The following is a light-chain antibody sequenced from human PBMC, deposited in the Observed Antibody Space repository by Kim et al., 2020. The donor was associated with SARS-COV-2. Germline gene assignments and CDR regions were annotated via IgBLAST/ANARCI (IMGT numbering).Light chain of an antibody. Sequence: AIQMTQSPSSLSASIGDRVTITCRASQDIRNDLGWYQQKPGKAPELLIYAASSLQSGVPSMFAGSGSGTDFTLTISSLQPEDFATYYCLQDYNYPYTFGQGTKLEI. CDR1: QDIRND. CDR3: LQDYNYPYT. J-gene: IGKJ2*01. V-gene: IGKV1-6*01. CDR2: AAS.